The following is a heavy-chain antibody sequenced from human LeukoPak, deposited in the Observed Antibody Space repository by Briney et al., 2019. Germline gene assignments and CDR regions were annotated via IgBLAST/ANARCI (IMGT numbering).Heavy chain of an antibody. Sequence: GALVKVSCKASGGTFSSYTISWVRQAPGQGLEWMGRIIPILGIANYAQKFQGRVTITADKSTSTAYMELSSLRSEDTAVYYCARDIRIAAAGLNWFDPWGQGTLVTVSS. V-gene: IGHV1-69*04. CDR3: ARDIRIAAAGLNWFDP. J-gene: IGHJ5*02. D-gene: IGHD6-13*01. CDR1: GGTFSSYT. CDR2: IIPILGIA.